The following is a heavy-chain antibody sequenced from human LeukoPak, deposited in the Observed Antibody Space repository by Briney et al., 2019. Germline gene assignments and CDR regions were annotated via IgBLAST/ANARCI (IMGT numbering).Heavy chain of an antibody. D-gene: IGHD4-17*01. CDR1: GFTFSSYG. V-gene: IGHV3-33*06. CDR2: IWYDGSNK. J-gene: IGHJ3*02. CDR3: AKSDYGDYGAFDI. Sequence: GGSLRLSCAASGFTFSSYGMHWVRQAPGKGLEWVAVIWYDGSNKYYADSVKGRFTISRDNSKNTLYLQMNSLRAEDTAVYYCAKSDYGDYGAFDIWGQGIMVTVSS.